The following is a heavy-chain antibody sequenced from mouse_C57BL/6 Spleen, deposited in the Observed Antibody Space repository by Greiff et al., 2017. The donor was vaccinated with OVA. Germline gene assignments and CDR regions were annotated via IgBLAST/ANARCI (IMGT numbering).Heavy chain of an antibody. D-gene: IGHD1-1*01. CDR2: IHPNSGSP. CDR3: ARSTTVVAPFDY. CDR1: GYTFTSYW. V-gene: IGHV1-64*01. Sequence: QVQLQQPGAELVKPGASVKLSCKASGYTFTSYWMHWVKQRPGPGLEWIGMIHPNSGSPNYTEKFKSTATLTVDQSSSTAYMQPSSLTSEDSAVYYWARSTTVVAPFDYWGKGTTLTVSS. J-gene: IGHJ2*01.